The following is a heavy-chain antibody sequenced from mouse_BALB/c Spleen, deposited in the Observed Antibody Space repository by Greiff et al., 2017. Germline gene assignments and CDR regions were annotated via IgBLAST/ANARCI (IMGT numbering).Heavy chain of an antibody. CDR1: GYTFTSYW. Sequence: QVQLQQSGAELARPGASVKLSCKASGYTFTSYWMQWVKQRPGQGLEWIGAIYPGDGDTRYTQKFKGKATLTADKSSSTAYMQLSSLASEDSAVYYCATGSSAWFAYWGQGTLVTVSA. D-gene: IGHD1-1*01. V-gene: IGHV1-87*01. CDR2: IYPGDGDT. J-gene: IGHJ3*01. CDR3: ATGSSAWFAY.